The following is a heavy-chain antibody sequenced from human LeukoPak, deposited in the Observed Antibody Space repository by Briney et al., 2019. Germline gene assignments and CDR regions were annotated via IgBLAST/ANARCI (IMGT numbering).Heavy chain of an antibody. CDR3: ARHPMIVWYFDY. CDR2: IYYNGST. Sequence: SETLSLTCTVSGGSISSYYWSWIRQPPGKGLEWIGYIYYNGSTNYNPSLKSRVTISVDTSKNQFSLKLSSVTAADTAVYYCARHPMIVWYFDYWGQGTLVTVSS. D-gene: IGHD3-22*01. J-gene: IGHJ4*02. CDR1: GGSISSYY. V-gene: IGHV4-59*01.